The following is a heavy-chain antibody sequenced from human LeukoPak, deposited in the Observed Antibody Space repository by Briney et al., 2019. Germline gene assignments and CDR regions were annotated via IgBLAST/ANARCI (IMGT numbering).Heavy chain of an antibody. CDR2: IYYSGST. CDR3: ANSMVRGVFDY. Sequence: PSETLSLTCTVSGGSVSSGSYYWSWIRQPPGKGLEWIGYIYYSGSTNYNPSLKSRVTISVDTSKNQFSLKLSSVTAADTAVYYCANSMVRGVFDYWGQGTLVTVSS. D-gene: IGHD3-10*01. CDR1: GGSVSSGSYY. V-gene: IGHV4-61*01. J-gene: IGHJ4*02.